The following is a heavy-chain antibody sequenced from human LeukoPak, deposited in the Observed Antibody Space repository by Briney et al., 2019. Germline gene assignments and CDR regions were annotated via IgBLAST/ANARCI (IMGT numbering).Heavy chain of an antibody. J-gene: IGHJ6*03. D-gene: IGHD6-13*01. CDR2: IYTSGST. Sequence: SETLSLTCTASGGSISSYYWSWIRQPAGKGLEWIGRIYTSGSTNYNPSLKSRVTMSVDTSKNQFSLKLSSVTAADTAVYYCARAAAGIDYYYYYMDVWGKGTTVTVSS. CDR1: GGSISSYY. CDR3: ARAAAGIDYYYYYMDV. V-gene: IGHV4-4*07.